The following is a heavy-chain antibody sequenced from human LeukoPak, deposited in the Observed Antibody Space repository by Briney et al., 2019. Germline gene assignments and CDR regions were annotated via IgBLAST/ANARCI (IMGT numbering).Heavy chain of an antibody. V-gene: IGHV4-4*07. CDR2: IYASGST. CDR1: GGSIRSYY. J-gene: IGHJ2*01. Sequence: PSETLPLTCTVSGGSIRSYYWSWIRQPAGKGLEWIGRIYASGSTNYNPSLKSRVTMSVHTSKNQFSLRLTSVTAADTAVYYCARDGSSVFWYFDLWGRGSRVTVSS. CDR3: ARDGSSVFWYFDL. D-gene: IGHD2-2*01.